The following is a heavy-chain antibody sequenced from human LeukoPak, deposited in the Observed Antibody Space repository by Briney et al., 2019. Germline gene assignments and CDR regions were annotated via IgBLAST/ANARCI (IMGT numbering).Heavy chain of an antibody. J-gene: IGHJ4*02. D-gene: IGHD6-13*01. CDR1: GGSISSYY. V-gene: IGHV4-59*01. CDR3: ARVSVAAAVDY. CDR2: IYYSGST. Sequence: PSETLSLTCTVSGGSISSYYWSWIRQPPGKGLEWIGYIYYSGSTNYNPSLKSRVTISVDTSKNQFSLKLSSVTAADTAVYYCARVSVAAAVDYWGQGTLVTVSS.